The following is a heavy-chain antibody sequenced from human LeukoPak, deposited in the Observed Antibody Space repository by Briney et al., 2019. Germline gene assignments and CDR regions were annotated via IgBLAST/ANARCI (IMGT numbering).Heavy chain of an antibody. Sequence: GGSLRLSCAASGFTFSSYWMSRVRQAPGKGLEWVANIKQDGSEKYYVDSVKGRFTISRDNAKNSLYLQMNSLRAEDTAVYYCARATYDFWSGYRPSYFDYWGQGTLVTVSS. V-gene: IGHV3-7*01. J-gene: IGHJ4*02. CDR3: ARATYDFWSGYRPSYFDY. CDR2: IKQDGSEK. D-gene: IGHD3-3*01. CDR1: GFTFSSYW.